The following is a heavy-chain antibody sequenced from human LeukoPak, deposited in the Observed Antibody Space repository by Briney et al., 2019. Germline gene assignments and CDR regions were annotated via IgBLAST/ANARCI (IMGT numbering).Heavy chain of an antibody. CDR1: GYTFTGYY. V-gene: IGHV1-2*02. CDR2: INPNSGGT. CDR3: ARGGSPLGWFDP. D-gene: IGHD3-10*01. Sequence: ASVKVSCKASGYTFTGYYMHWVRQAPGQGLEWMGWINPNSGGTNYAQKFQGRVTMTRDTSTSTVYMELSSLRSEDTAVYYCARGGSPLGWFDPWGQGTLVTVSS. J-gene: IGHJ5*02.